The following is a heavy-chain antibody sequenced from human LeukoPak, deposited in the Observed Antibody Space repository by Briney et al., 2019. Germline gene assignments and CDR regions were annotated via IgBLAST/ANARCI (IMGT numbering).Heavy chain of an antibody. CDR2: ISYDGSNK. Sequence: PGGSLRLSCAASGFTFSDYYMSWIRQAPGKGLEWVAVISYDGSNKYYADSVKGRFTISRDNSKNTLYLQMNSLRAEDTAVYYCARPDYYDEYYFDYWGQGTLVTVSS. CDR1: GFTFSDYY. V-gene: IGHV3-30*03. J-gene: IGHJ4*02. CDR3: ARPDYYDEYYFDY. D-gene: IGHD3-22*01.